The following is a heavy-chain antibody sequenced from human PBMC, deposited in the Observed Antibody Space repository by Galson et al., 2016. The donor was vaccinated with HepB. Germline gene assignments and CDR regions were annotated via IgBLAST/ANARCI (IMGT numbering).Heavy chain of an antibody. J-gene: IGHJ6*04. CDR2: ISSSSSTI. CDR3: ARVCRRGSTSCYLYYYGMDA. V-gene: IGHV3-48*02. Sequence: SLRLSCAASGFTFSSYSMNWVRQAPGKGLEWVSYISSSSSTIHYAGSVKGRFTISRDNAKNSLSLQMNSLRDEDTAVYYCARVCRRGSTSCYLYYYGMDAWGEGTTVSVSS. D-gene: IGHD2-2*01. CDR1: GFTFSSYS.